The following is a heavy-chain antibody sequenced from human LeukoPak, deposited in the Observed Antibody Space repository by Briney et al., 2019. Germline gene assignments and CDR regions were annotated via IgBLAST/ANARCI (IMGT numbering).Heavy chain of an antibody. CDR1: GGTFSSYV. J-gene: IGHJ4*02. CDR2: IIPILGIA. CDR3: ARGTGATSRFDY. Sequence: SVKVSCEASGGTFSSYVISWVRQTPGQRREWMGRIIPILGIANYAQKFQGRVTTTTNKSTSTAYMELSSLRSEDTAVYYCARGTGATSRFDYWGQGTLVTVSS. V-gene: IGHV1-69*04. D-gene: IGHD1-26*01.